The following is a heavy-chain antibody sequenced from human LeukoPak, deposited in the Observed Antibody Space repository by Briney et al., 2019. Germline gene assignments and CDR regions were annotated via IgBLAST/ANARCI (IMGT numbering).Heavy chain of an antibody. CDR3: ARKYSGYRGWIDY. CDR2: IYYSGTT. V-gene: IGHV4-59*01. J-gene: IGHJ4*02. Sequence: SETLSLTCTVSGDSISSSFWSWIRQPPGKGLEWIGYIYYSGTTNYNPSLKSRATISLDTSKNQFSLELSSVTAADTAVYYCARKYSGYRGWIDYWGQGTLVTVFS. D-gene: IGHD5-12*01. CDR1: GDSISSSF.